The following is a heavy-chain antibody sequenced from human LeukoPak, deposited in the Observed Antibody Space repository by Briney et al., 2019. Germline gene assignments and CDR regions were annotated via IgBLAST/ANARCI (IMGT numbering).Heavy chain of an antibody. Sequence: GGSLRLSCAASGFTFSSYAIHWVRQAPGKGLEWVAVISYDGSNKYYADSVKGRFTISRDNSKNTLYLQMNSLGAEDTAVYYCARPYCSSTSCPNWFDPWGQGTLVTVSS. CDR2: ISYDGSNK. V-gene: IGHV3-30-3*01. D-gene: IGHD2-2*01. J-gene: IGHJ5*02. CDR3: ARPYCSSTSCPNWFDP. CDR1: GFTFSSYA.